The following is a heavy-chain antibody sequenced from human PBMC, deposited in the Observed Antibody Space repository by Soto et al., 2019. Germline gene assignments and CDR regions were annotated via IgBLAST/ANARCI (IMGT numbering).Heavy chain of an antibody. V-gene: IGHV3-74*01. Sequence: EVQLVESGGGLVQPGGSLRLSCAASGFTFRSYWMQWVRQAPGKGLVWVSWINSDGSSTSYADSVKGRFTISRDNAKNTLYLQMNSLRAEDTAVYYCASGGSSLNFDSWGQGTLVTGSS. J-gene: IGHJ4*02. D-gene: IGHD6-6*01. CDR2: INSDGSST. CDR3: ASGGSSLNFDS. CDR1: GFTFRSYW.